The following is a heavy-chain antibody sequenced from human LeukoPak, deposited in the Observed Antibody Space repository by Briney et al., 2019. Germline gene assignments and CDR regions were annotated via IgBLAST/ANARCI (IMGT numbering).Heavy chain of an antibody. CDR3: ATLPYSSSSYNWFDP. J-gene: IGHJ5*02. CDR2: ISGSGGST. Sequence: PGGSLRLSCAASGFTFSSYAMSWVRQVPGKGLEWVSAISGSGGSTYYADSVKGRFTISRDNSKNTLYLQMNSLRAEDTAVYYCATLPYSSSSYNWFDPWGQGTLVTVSS. CDR1: GFTFSSYA. V-gene: IGHV3-23*01. D-gene: IGHD6-13*01.